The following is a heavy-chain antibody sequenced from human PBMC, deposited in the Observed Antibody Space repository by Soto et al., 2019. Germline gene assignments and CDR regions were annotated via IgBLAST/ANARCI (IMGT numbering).Heavy chain of an antibody. D-gene: IGHD3-3*01. J-gene: IGHJ4*02. V-gene: IGHV3-30-3*01. CDR2: ISYDGSNK. CDR3: ARDPSRWDDFWSGYYMTMGWFDY. CDR1: GFTFSSYA. Sequence: QVQLVESGGGVVQPGRSLRLSCAASGFTFSSYAMHWVRQAPGKGLEWVAVISYDGSNKYYADSVKGRFTISRDNSKNTLYLQMNSLRAEDTAVYYCARDPSRWDDFWSGYYMTMGWFDYWGQGTLVTVSS.